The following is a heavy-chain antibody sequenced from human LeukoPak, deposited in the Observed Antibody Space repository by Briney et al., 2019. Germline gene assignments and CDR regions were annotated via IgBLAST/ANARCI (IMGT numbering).Heavy chain of an antibody. V-gene: IGHV3-23*01. D-gene: IGHD6-13*01. CDR2: ISGSGGST. J-gene: IGHJ6*02. Sequence: GSLRLSCAASGFTFTSYAMSWVRQAPGKGLEWVSAISGSGGSTYYADSVKGRFTISRDNAKNSLYLQMNSLRAEDTAVYYCARVGIAAALAYYYGMDVWGQGTTVTVSS. CDR1: GFTFTSYA. CDR3: ARVGIAAALAYYYGMDV.